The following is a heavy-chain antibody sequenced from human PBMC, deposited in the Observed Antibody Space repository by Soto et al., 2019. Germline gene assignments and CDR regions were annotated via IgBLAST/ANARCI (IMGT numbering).Heavy chain of an antibody. CDR2: ISYDGSNK. V-gene: IGHV3-30-3*01. J-gene: IGHJ3*02. Sequence: QVQLVESGGGVVQPGRSLRLSCAASGFTFSSYAMHWVRQAPGKGLEWVAVISYDGSNKYYADSVKGRFTISRDNSKNTLYLHMNSLRAEDTAVYYCARVAGTDAFDIWGQGTMVTVSS. CDR1: GFTFSSYA. CDR3: ARVAGTDAFDI. D-gene: IGHD6-19*01.